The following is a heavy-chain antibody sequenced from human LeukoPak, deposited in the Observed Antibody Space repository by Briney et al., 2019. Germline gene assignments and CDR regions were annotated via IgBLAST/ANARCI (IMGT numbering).Heavy chain of an antibody. V-gene: IGHV4-39*01. CDR1: GGSISSSSHY. D-gene: IGHD6-19*01. CDR2: IYYRWGT. J-gene: IGHJ4*02. Sequence: SETLSLTCTVSGGSISSSSHYWGWIRQAPGKGLEWIGNIYYRWGTYYNPSLKSRVTISVDTSKNQFSLRLTSVNAADTAIYYCVTQYSSAPYYIDYWGQGILVTVSS. CDR3: VTQYSSAPYYIDY.